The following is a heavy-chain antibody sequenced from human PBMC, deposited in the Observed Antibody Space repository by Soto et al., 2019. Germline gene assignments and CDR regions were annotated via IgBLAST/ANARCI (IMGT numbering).Heavy chain of an antibody. CDR3: TRSKNELRFYSYTGIDV. V-gene: IGHV3-73*02. CDR2: IRSKTNNYAT. CDR1: GLTFSDSA. Sequence: EVQLVESGGGLVQPGGSLKLSCAASGLTFSDSAIHWVRQASGKGLEWVGRIRSKTNNYATTYAASVKGRFTISRDDSKNTAYLQMNSLKTEDTVVYYCTRSKNELRFYSYTGIDVWGQGTTVTVSS. D-gene: IGHD5-12*01. J-gene: IGHJ6*02.